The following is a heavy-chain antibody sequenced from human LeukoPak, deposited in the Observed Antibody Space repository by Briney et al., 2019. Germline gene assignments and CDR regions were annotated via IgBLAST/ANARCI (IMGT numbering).Heavy chain of an antibody. D-gene: IGHD5-24*01. CDR3: ARDYKYAFDN. Sequence: SGGSLRLSCAASGFKFSDYSINWVRQAPGKGLEWISYIGIDSGNTNYADSVKGRFTISGDKAKNSLYLQMNSLRVEDTAVYYCARDYKYAFDNWGQGTLVTVSS. CDR2: IGIDSGNT. J-gene: IGHJ4*02. CDR1: GFKFSDYS. V-gene: IGHV3-48*01.